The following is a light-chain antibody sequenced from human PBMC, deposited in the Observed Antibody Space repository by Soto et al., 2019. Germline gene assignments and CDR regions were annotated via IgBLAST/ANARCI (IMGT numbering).Light chain of an antibody. CDR2: EVS. V-gene: IGLV2-14*01. CDR1: SSDVGAYNY. Sequence: QSALTEPASVSVSPGQSITISCTGTSSDVGAYNYVSWYQQHPGKAPTLMISEVSNRPSGVSNRFSGSKSGNAASLTISGLQAEDEADYYCSSYTGSNLGVFGTGTKVTVL. CDR3: SSYTGSNLGV. J-gene: IGLJ1*01.